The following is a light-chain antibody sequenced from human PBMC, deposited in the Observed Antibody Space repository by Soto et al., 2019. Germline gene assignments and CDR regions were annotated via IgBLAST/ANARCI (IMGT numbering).Light chain of an antibody. CDR3: QSYDTSLSGSKV. CDR2: GNT. Sequence: QSVLTQPPSVSGSPGQRVTISCTGNSSNIGAGYDVHWYRQLPGTAPKLLIYGNTNRPSGVPDRFSGSKSGTSASLAITGRQTEDEADYYCQSYDTSLSGSKVFGGGTKLTVL. CDR1: SSNIGAGYD. V-gene: IGLV1-40*01. J-gene: IGLJ2*01.